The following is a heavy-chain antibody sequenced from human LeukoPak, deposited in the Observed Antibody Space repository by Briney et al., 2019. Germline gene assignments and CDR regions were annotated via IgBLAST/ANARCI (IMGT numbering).Heavy chain of an antibody. D-gene: IGHD6-25*01. J-gene: IGHJ4*02. CDR3: ARDSSSGWHAATYDY. CDR1: GFTFSSYS. Sequence: GGSLRLSCAASGFTFSSYSMNWVRQAPGKGLEWVSSISSSSSYIYYADSVKGRFTISRDNAKNSLYLQMNSLRAEDTAVYYCARDSSSGWHAATYDYWGQGTLVTVSS. CDR2: ISSSSSYI. V-gene: IGHV3-21*01.